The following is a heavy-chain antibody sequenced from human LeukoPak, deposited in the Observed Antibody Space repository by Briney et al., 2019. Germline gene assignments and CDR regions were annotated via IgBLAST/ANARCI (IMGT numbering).Heavy chain of an antibody. V-gene: IGHV3-64*01. CDR1: GFTFSSYA. CDR2: ISSNGGST. J-gene: IGHJ4*02. Sequence: PGGSLGLSCAASGFTFSSYAMHWVRQAPGKGLEYVSAISSNGGSTYYANSVKGRFTISRDNSKNTLYLQMNSLRAADTAVYYCARRARARSTYYYGSGSYPYYFDYWGQGTLVTVSS. CDR3: ARRARARSTYYYGSGSYPYYFDY. D-gene: IGHD3-10*01.